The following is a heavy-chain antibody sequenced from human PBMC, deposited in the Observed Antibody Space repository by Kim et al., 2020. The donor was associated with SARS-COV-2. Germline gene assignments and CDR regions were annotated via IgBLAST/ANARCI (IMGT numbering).Heavy chain of an antibody. Sequence: YCKPPLKSRVTISVDTSKNQFSLKLSSVTAADTAVYYCAREGGTNQVFDYWGQGTLVTVSS. CDR3: AREGGTNQVFDY. V-gene: IGHV4-31*02. J-gene: IGHJ4*02. D-gene: IGHD1-26*01.